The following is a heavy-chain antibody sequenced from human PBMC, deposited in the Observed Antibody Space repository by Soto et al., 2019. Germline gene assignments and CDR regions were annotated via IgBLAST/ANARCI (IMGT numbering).Heavy chain of an antibody. CDR2: IYYSGST. CDR3: ARDRQEADYYYYGMDV. V-gene: IGHV4-30-4*01. CDR1: GGSISSGDYY. J-gene: IGHJ6*02. D-gene: IGHD6-25*01. Sequence: TLSLTCTVSGGSISSGDYYWSWIRQPPGKGLEWIGYIYYSGSTYYNPSLKSRVTISVDTSKNQFSLKLSSVTAADTAVYYCARDRQEADYYYYGMDVWGQETTVTVSS.